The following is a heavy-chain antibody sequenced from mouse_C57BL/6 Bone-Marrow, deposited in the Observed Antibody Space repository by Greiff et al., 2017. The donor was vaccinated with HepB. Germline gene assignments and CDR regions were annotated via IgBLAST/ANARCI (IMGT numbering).Heavy chain of an antibody. Sequence: QVQLQQPGAELVMPGASVKLSCKASGYTFTSYWMHWVKQRPGQGLEWIGEIDPSDSYTNYNQKFKGKSTLTVDKSSSTAYMQLSSLTSEDSAVYYCARGGEGTVVYGYAWFAYWGQGTLVTVSA. D-gene: IGHD2-2*01. CDR2: IDPSDSYT. CDR1: GYTFTSYW. CDR3: ARGGEGTVVYGYAWFAY. V-gene: IGHV1-69*01. J-gene: IGHJ3*01.